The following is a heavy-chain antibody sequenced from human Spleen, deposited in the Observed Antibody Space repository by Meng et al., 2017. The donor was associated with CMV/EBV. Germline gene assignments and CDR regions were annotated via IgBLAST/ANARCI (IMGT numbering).Heavy chain of an antibody. V-gene: IGHV1-2*02. D-gene: IGHD1-26*01. CDR2: INPNSGGT. CDR3: ARGGGSWDS. Sequence: KVSCKASGYTFTDYYMHWVRQAPGQGLEWMAWINPNSGGTNYAQKFQGRVTMTRDTSINTAYMELNRLTSDDTAVYYCARGGGSWDSWGQGTLVTVSS. CDR1: GYTFTDYY. J-gene: IGHJ4*02.